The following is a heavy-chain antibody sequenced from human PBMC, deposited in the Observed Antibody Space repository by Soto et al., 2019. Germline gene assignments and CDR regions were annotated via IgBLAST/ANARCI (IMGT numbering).Heavy chain of an antibody. Sequence: EVPMLESGGDLVQPGGSLRLSCADSSFTFNMSAMSWVRQAPGMGLEWVSGISGSGGSTYYTDSVKGRFTISRDNSKNTLFLQMDRLSAEDTAVYYCAREKNFWSGTTAFDSWGQGTPVTVSS. V-gene: IGHV3-23*01. CDR2: ISGSGGST. CDR1: SFTFNMSA. J-gene: IGHJ5*01. CDR3: AREKNFWSGTTAFDS. D-gene: IGHD3-3*01.